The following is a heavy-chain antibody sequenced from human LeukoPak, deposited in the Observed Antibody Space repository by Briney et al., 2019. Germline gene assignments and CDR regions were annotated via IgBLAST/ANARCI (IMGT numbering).Heavy chain of an antibody. D-gene: IGHD2-21*01. CDR3: AKDFRIGYSAHFDY. CDR1: GFTVNSNY. Sequence: GGSLRLSCAASGFTVNSNYMSWVRQAPGKGLEWVSVIYSGGSTYYADSVKGRFSISRDNSKNTLYLQMDSLRGEDTAVYYCAKDFRIGYSAHFDYWGQGALVTVSS. CDR2: IYSGGST. J-gene: IGHJ4*02. V-gene: IGHV3-53*01.